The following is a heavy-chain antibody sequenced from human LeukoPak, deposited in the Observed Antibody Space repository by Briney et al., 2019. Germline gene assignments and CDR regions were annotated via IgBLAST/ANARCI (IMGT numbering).Heavy chain of an antibody. V-gene: IGHV4-59*11. CDR3: AREGQLLYRAGRWFDP. J-gene: IGHJ5*02. CDR2: IYYSGST. CDR1: GGSISSHY. D-gene: IGHD2-2*02. Sequence: SETLSLTCTVSGGSISSHYWSWIRQPPGKGLEWIGYIYYSGSTNYNPSLKSRVTISVDTSKNQFSLKLSSVTAADTAVYYCAREGQLLYRAGRWFDPWGQGTLVTLSS.